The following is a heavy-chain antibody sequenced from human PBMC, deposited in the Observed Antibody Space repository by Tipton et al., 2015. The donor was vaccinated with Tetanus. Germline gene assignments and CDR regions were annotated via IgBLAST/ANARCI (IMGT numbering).Heavy chain of an antibody. Sequence: TLSLTCTVSGGSISSSSYYWGWIRQPPGKGLEWIGRIYYSGSTNYNPSLKSRVTISVDTSKNQFSLKLSSVTAADTAVYYCARGPTAMVTFVDYWGQGTLVTVSS. CDR2: IYYSGST. D-gene: IGHD5-18*01. CDR1: GGSISSSSYY. CDR3: ARGPTAMVTFVDY. J-gene: IGHJ4*01. V-gene: IGHV4-39*07.